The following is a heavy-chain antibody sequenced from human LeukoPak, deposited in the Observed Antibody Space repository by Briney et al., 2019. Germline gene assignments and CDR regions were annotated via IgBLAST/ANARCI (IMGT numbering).Heavy chain of an antibody. D-gene: IGHD6-13*01. CDR2: INANTGNP. CDR1: GYTFSNYA. Sequence: ASVKVSCKASGYTFSNYAINWVRQAPGKGLEWMGWINANTGNPTYALGFTGRFVLSLDTSVSTAYLQITSLKAEDTAVYYCARGDSGPTYNSNWYETNYWGQGTLVTVSS. CDR3: ARGDSGPTYNSNWYETNY. J-gene: IGHJ4*02. V-gene: IGHV7-4-1*02.